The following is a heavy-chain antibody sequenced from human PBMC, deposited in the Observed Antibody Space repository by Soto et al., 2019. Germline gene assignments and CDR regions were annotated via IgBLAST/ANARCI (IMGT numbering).Heavy chain of an antibody. J-gene: IGHJ4*02. CDR3: SKVSRKDSAIDFEY. CDR2: VNPNNGDT. V-gene: IGHV1-8*01. D-gene: IGHD2-15*01. CDR1: GYTFSNYD. Sequence: QVQLVQSGAELKKPGASVKVSCKASGYTFSNYDMNWVRQATGKGPEWIGWVNPNNGDTGYAQKFQGRVTLTTDNSTTTAYMELTSRLSEDTAIYYCSKVSRKDSAIDFEYCGQGSLITVSS.